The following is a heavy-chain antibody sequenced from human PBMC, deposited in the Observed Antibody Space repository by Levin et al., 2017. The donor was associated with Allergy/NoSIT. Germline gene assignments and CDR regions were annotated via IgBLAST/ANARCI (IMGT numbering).Heavy chain of an antibody. CDR2: INHSGST. CDR3: ARGLVSWYSGHNGDY. D-gene: IGHD1-26*01. Sequence: SETLSLTCAVYGGSFSGYYWSWIRQPPGKGLEWIGEINHSGSTNYNPSLKSRVTISVDTSKNQFSLKLSSVTAADTAVYYCARGLVSWYSGHNGDYWGQGTLVTVSS. V-gene: IGHV4-34*01. J-gene: IGHJ4*02. CDR1: GGSFSGYY.